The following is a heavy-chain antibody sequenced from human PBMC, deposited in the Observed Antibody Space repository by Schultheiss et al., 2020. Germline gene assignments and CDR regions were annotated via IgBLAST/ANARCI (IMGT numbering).Heavy chain of an antibody. J-gene: IGHJ5*02. CDR1: GGSFSGYC. Sequence: SETLSLTCAVYGGSFSGYCWSWIRQPPGKGLEWIGEINHSGSTNYNPSLKSRVTISVDTSKNQFSLKLSSVTAADTAVYYCARVCQCCSGGSCYSTNWFDPWGEGTLVTVAS. CDR2: INHSGST. V-gene: IGHV4-34*01. D-gene: IGHD2-15*01. CDR3: ARVCQCCSGGSCYSTNWFDP.